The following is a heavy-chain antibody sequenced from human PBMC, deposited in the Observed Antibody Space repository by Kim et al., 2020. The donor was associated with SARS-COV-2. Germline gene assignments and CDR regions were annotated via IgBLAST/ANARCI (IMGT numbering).Heavy chain of an antibody. J-gene: IGHJ4*02. CDR2: ISYDGSNK. Sequence: GGSLRLSCAASGFTFSSYGMHWVRQAPGKGLEWVAVISYDGSNKYYADSVKGRFTISRDNSKNTLYLQMNSLRAEDTAVYYCAKRPFYYDRHEIDYWGQGTLVTVSS. CDR1: GFTFSSYG. D-gene: IGHD3-22*01. V-gene: IGHV3-30*18. CDR3: AKRPFYYDRHEIDY.